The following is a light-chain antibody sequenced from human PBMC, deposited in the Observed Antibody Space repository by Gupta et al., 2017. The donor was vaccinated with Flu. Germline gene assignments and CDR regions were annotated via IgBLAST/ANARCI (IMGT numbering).Light chain of an antibody. CDR3: MQGSRWPWA. J-gene: IGKJ1*01. Sequence: ISCRSSQSLVYSDGNIYLPWFQQRPGQSPRRLIYQVSHRESGVPDRFSGSGSGTDFTLKISRVEAEDVGVYYCMQGSRWPWAFGQGTKVEIK. V-gene: IGKV2-30*01. CDR1: QSLVYSDGNIY. CDR2: QVS.